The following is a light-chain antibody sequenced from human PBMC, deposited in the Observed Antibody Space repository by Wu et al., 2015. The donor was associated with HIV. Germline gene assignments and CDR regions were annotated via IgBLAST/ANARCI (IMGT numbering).Light chain of an antibody. CDR2: DAS. CDR3: QQRGNWPPYT. CDR1: QSVYSDY. V-gene: IGKV3-11*01. Sequence: EIVLTQSPGTLSLSPGERATLSCRASQSVYSDYLAWYQQKPGQAPRLLISDASNRATGIPARFSGSGSGTDFTLTIISVEPEDSAVYYCQQRGNWPPYTFGQGTKVEIK. J-gene: IGKJ2*01.